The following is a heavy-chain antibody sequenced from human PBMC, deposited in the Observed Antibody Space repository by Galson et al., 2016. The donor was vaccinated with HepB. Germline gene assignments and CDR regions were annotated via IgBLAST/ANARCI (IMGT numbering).Heavy chain of an antibody. CDR2: IKQDGSEE. V-gene: IGHV3-7*01. CDR1: GFSFRSYW. J-gene: IGHJ2*01. D-gene: IGHD1-7*01. CDR3: ARDTGVSRTDDWSFDL. Sequence: SLRLSCAASGFSFRSYWMSWVRQAPGKGLEWVADIKQDGSEEYYVDSVKGRFAIPRDNARNSLYLQMNSLRAEDTAVYFCARDTGVSRTDDWSFDLWGRGSQVTVSS.